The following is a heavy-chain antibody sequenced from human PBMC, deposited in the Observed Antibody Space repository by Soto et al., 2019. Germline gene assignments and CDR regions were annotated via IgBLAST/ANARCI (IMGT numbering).Heavy chain of an antibody. V-gene: IGHV3-73*01. CDR3: VPFCPDGVCYSDFAY. Sequence: GGSLRLSCAASGFTFSGSHMHWVRQASGKGLEWVGRIGSKVDNYGTLYAASVTGRFTISRDDSKNTAFLQMNSLKTEDTAVNYCVPFCPDGVCYSDFAYWGQGTLVTVSS. CDR2: IGSKVDNYGT. J-gene: IGHJ4*02. CDR1: GFTFSGSH. D-gene: IGHD2-8*01.